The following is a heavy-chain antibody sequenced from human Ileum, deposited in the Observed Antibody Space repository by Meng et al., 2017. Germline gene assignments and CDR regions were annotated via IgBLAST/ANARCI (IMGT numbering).Heavy chain of an antibody. D-gene: IGHD6-13*01. J-gene: IGHJ4*02. Sequence: QVQLQESGPGLVRPSQTLSLTCPVSGDSISRGGDYWTWIRQQPGKGLEWIGYIYHTGTTFYNPSLQSRLALSVDTSKNQFSLKLSSVTAADTAVYYCAREPPAAAGTGADYWGQGTLVTVSS. V-gene: IGHV4-31*03. CDR3: AREPPAAAGTGADY. CDR1: GDSISRGGDY. CDR2: IYHTGTT.